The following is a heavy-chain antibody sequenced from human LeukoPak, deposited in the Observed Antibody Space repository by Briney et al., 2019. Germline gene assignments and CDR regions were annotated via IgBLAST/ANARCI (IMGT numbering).Heavy chain of an antibody. CDR1: GGSISSSNW. CDR2: IYHSGST. CDR3: ARARIAVAGTNFDY. J-gene: IGHJ4*02. V-gene: IGHV4-4*02. D-gene: IGHD6-19*01. Sequence: SETLSLTCAVSGGSISSSNWWSWVRQPPGKGLEWIGEIYHSGSTNYNPSLKSRVTISVDKSKNQFSLKLSSVTAADTAVYYCARARIAVAGTNFDYWGQGTLVTVSS.